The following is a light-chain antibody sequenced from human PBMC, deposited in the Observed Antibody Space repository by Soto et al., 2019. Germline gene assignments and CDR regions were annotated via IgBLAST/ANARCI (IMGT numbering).Light chain of an antibody. V-gene: IGLV1-47*01. J-gene: IGLJ3*02. CDR3: AGWDDRLSGWV. CDR2: GNN. Sequence: QSVLTQPPSASGTPGQRVTISCSGSNSNIGRNSVYWFQHLPATAPKLLSYGNNQRPSGVPDRFSGSKSGTSASLAISGLRSEDEADYYCAGWDDRLSGWVFGGGTKLTVL. CDR1: NSNIGRNS.